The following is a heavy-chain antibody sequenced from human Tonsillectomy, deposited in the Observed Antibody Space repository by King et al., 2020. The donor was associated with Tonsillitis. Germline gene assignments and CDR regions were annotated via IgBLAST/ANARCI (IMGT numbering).Heavy chain of an antibody. Sequence: LQLQESGPGLVKPSETLSLTCTVSGGSISSSSYYWDWIRQPPGKGLEWIGSIYYSGSTYYSPSLKSRVTISVDTCKNQFSLKLTSVTAADTAVYYCASLQWPRKDFYYWGQGTLVTVSS. CDR3: ASLQWPRKDFYY. CDR1: GGSISSSSYY. V-gene: IGHV4-39*01. J-gene: IGHJ4*02. CDR2: IYYSGST. D-gene: IGHD6-19*01.